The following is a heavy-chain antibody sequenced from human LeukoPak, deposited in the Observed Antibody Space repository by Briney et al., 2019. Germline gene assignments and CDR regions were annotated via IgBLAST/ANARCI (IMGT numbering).Heavy chain of an antibody. Sequence: GGSLRLSCAASGFTVSSNYMSWVRQAPGKGLEWVSVISSGDSTYYPDSVKGRFTISRDNSKNTLYLQMNSLRAEDTAVYYCARGRSPNWFDPWGQGTLVIVSS. CDR2: ISSGDST. J-gene: IGHJ5*02. V-gene: IGHV3-53*01. CDR3: ARGRSPNWFDP. CDR1: GFTVSSNY.